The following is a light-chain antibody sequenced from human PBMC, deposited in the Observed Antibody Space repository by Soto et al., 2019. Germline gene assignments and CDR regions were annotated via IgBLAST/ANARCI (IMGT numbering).Light chain of an antibody. CDR2: DTS. Sequence: EIVLTQSPATLSLSPGERATLSCRASQSLGYYLAWFQQKHGQAPRLLIYDTSNRASGIPDRFSGSGSGTDFTLTISSLVPEDSAVYYCQQRRDWPLTFGGGTKVEIK. CDR3: QQRRDWPLT. J-gene: IGKJ4*01. CDR1: QSLGYY. V-gene: IGKV3-11*01.